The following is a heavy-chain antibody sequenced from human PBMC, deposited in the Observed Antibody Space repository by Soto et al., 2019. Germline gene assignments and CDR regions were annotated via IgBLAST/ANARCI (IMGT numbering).Heavy chain of an antibody. CDR2: ISAYNGNT. CDR3: AGLSSGYYLY. V-gene: IGHV1-18*01. D-gene: IGHD3-22*01. CDR1: GYTFPSYG. Sequence: QVQLVQSGAEVKKPGASVKGSCKASGYTFPSYGISCVREAPGQGLEWIGWISAYNGNTNYSHSLRGRGTMTTDTSTSTAYMELMSLRSDDTAMYYCAGLSSGYYLYCGQCTLVTVSS. J-gene: IGHJ1*01.